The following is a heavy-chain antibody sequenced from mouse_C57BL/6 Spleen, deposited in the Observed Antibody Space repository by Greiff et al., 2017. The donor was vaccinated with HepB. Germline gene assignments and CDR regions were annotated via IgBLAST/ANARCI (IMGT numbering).Heavy chain of an antibody. J-gene: IGHJ4*01. Sequence: DVMLVESGGGLVKPGGSLKLSCAASGFTFSSYAMSWVRQTPEKRLEWVATISDGGSYTYYPDNVKGRFTISRDNAKNNLYLQMSHLKSEDTAMYYCARGGTVDAMDYWGQGTSVTVSS. CDR3: ARGGTVDAMDY. CDR1: GFTFSSYA. D-gene: IGHD3-3*01. V-gene: IGHV5-4*03. CDR2: ISDGGSYT.